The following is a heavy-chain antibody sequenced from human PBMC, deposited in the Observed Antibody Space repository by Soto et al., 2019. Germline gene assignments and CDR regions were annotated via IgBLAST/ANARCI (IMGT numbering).Heavy chain of an antibody. CDR2: ISYDGSNK. Sequence: PGGSLRLSCAASGFTFSSYGMHWVRQAPGKGLEWVAVISYDGSNKYYADSVKGRFTISRDNSKNTLYLQMNSLRAEDTAVYYCAKKVVVAANYMDVWGKGTTVTVSS. CDR3: AKKVVVAANYMDV. J-gene: IGHJ6*03. CDR1: GFTFSSYG. V-gene: IGHV3-30*18. D-gene: IGHD2-15*01.